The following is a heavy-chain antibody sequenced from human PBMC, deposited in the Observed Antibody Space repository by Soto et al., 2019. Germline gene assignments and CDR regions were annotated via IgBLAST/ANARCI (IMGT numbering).Heavy chain of an antibody. V-gene: IGHV1-69*01. CDR2: IIPIFGTA. CDR3: ERDEYSSGGDSNDY. CDR1: GGTFSSYA. Sequence: QVQLVQSGAEVKKPGTSVKVSCKASGGTFSSYAISWVRQAPGQGLEWMGGIIPIFGTANYAQKFQGRVTITADESTSTAYMELRILRSEATAVYDCERDEYSSGGDSNDYWGQGTLVTVSS. D-gene: IGHD6-19*01. J-gene: IGHJ4*02.